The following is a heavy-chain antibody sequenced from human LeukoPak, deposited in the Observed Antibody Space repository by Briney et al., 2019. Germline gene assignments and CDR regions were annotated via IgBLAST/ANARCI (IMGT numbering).Heavy chain of an antibody. D-gene: IGHD5-18*01. CDR1: GFTFSSYW. CDR3: ARDGDTAMDNWFDP. Sequence: GGSLRLSCAASGFTFSSYWMSWVRQAPGKGLEWVANIKQDGSEKYYVDSVKGRFTISRDNAKNSLYLQMNSLRAEDTAVYYCARDGDTAMDNWFDPWGQGTLVTVSS. V-gene: IGHV3-7*01. CDR2: IKQDGSEK. J-gene: IGHJ5*02.